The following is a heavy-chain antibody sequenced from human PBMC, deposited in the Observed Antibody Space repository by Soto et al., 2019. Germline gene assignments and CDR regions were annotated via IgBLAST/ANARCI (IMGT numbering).Heavy chain of an antibody. J-gene: IGHJ4*01. CDR2: ISSSSSDI. D-gene: IGHD3-22*01. CDR3: ARDELYYNDFSASPLIARYR. V-gene: IGHV3-21*01. Sequence: QTPRNGLEWVSSISSSSSDIYYADSVKGRYTISRDNAKNSMYLQMNSLRGEDTAVYYCARDELYYNDFSASPLIARYRWGQGTMLTVSS.